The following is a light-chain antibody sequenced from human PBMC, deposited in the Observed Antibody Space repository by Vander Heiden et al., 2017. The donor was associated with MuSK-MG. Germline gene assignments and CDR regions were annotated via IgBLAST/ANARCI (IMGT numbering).Light chain of an antibody. CDR1: QSISSW. CDR2: KAS. Sequence: DIHITHSPSTLSASVGDRVTITCRASQSISSWLAWYQQRPGKAPNLLIYKASSLESGVPSRFSGSGSGTEFTLTISSLQPDDFATYYCQQDNNYPYSFGQGTKLEIK. V-gene: IGKV1-5*03. J-gene: IGKJ2*01. CDR3: QQDNNYPYS.